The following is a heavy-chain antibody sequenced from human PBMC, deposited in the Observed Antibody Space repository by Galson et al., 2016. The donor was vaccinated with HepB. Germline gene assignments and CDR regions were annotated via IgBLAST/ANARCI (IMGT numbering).Heavy chain of an antibody. CDR1: GFTFSSYA. CDR3: ARDGNPGGYFDY. V-gene: IGHV3-33*01. J-gene: IGHJ4*02. CDR2: IWYDGSNK. Sequence: SLRLSCAASGFTFSSYAMHWVRQAPGKGLEWVALIWYDGSNKYYADPVKGRFTISSDDSKNTLYLQMNSLRAEDTAVYYCARDGNPGGYFDYWGQGTLVTVSS. D-gene: IGHD1-1*01.